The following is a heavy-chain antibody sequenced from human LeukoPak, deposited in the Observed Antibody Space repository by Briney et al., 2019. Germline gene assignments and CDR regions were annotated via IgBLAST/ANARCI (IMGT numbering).Heavy chain of an antibody. V-gene: IGHV3-48*04. J-gene: IGHJ4*02. CDR2: ISSSGSTI. D-gene: IGHD2-8*01. CDR1: GFTFSSYG. CDR3: AKAGCTTSICYANY. Sequence: GGSLRLSCAASGFTFSSYGLNWVRQAPGKGPEWVSYISSSGSTIYYADSVKGRFTISRDNSKTSLYLQMSSLRTEDTALYYCAKAGCTTSICYANYWGQGTLVTVSS.